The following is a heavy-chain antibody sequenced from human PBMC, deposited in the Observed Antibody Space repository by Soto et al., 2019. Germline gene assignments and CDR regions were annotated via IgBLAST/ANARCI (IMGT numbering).Heavy chain of an antibody. CDR3: AGEDIVVVPAAQHAFDI. CDR1: GGTFSSYT. CDR2: IIPILGIA. J-gene: IGHJ3*02. D-gene: IGHD2-2*01. Sequence: SVKGSCKASGGTFSSYTISWVRQAPGQGLEWMGRIIPILGIANYAQKFQGRVTITADKSTSTAYMELSSLRSEDTAVYYCAGEDIVVVPAAQHAFDIWGQGTMVTVSS. V-gene: IGHV1-69*02.